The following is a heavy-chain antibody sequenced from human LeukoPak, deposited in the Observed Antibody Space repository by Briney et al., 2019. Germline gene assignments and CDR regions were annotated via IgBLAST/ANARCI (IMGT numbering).Heavy chain of an antibody. D-gene: IGHD1-26*01. CDR1: GGSFSVYY. CDR2: INHSGST. J-gene: IGHJ4*02. V-gene: IGHV4-34*01. CDR3: ARGSKVGATTSYYFDY. Sequence: SETLSLTCAVYGGSFSVYYWGWIRQPPGKGLEWIGEINHSGSTNYNPSLKSRVTISVDTSKNQFSLKLSSVTAADTAVYYCARGSKVGATTSYYFDYWGQGTLVTVSS.